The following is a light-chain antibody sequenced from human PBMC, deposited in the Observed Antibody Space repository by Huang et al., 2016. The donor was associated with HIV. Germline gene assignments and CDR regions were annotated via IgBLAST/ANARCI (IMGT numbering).Light chain of an antibody. CDR3: HQYNNWLLS. CDR2: GSS. CDR1: RSVSTN. V-gene: IGKV3-15*01. J-gene: IGKJ4*01. Sequence: EIVMTQSPATLSVSPGERVTLSCRANRSVSTNLAWYQQRPGQAPRLLFYGSSTRAPGIPARFSGSGSGTDFSLTISSLQSEDFALYYCHQYNNWLLSFGGGTRVDI.